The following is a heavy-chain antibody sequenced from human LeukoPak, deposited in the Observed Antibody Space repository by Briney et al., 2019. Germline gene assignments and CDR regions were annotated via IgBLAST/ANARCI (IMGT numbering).Heavy chain of an antibody. CDR2: ISSNGGST. Sequence: GGSLRLSCSASGFIFSNYAMHWVRQAPGKGLEYVSAISSNGGSTYYADSVKGRFTISRDNSKNTLYLQMSSLRAEDTAVHYCVKGKGIAVTSLDYWGQGTLVTVSS. D-gene: IGHD6-19*01. CDR1: GFIFSNYA. V-gene: IGHV3-64D*06. CDR3: VKGKGIAVTSLDY. J-gene: IGHJ4*02.